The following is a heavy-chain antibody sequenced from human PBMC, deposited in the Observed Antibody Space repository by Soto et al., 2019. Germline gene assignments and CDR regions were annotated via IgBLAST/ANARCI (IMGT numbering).Heavy chain of an antibody. D-gene: IGHD6-6*01. CDR2: IKQDGSEK. CDR3: ASVRARPQTYYYYYMDV. Sequence: EVQLVESGGGLVQPGGSLGLSCAASGFTFSSYWMSWVRQAPGKGLEWVANIKQDGSEKYYVDSVKGRFTISRDNAKNSLYLQMNSLRAEDTAVYYCASVRARPQTYYYYYMDVWGKGTTVTVSS. V-gene: IGHV3-7*01. CDR1: GFTFSSYW. J-gene: IGHJ6*03.